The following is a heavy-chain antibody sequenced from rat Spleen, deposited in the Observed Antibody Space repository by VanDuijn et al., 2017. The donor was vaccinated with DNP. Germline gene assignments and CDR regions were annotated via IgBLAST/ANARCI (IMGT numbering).Heavy chain of an antibody. D-gene: IGHD4-3*01. V-gene: IGHV5-46*01. CDR3: AKEALRAPFDY. J-gene: IGHJ2*01. CDR1: GFTFSSFP. Sequence: EVQLVESGGGSVQPGRSMKLSCAASGFTFSSFPMAWVRQAPTKGLDWVATISNTGGNTYYRDSVKGRFTISRNDARSTLYLQMESLRSEDTATYYCAKEALRAPFDYWGQGIMVTVSS. CDR2: ISNTGGNT.